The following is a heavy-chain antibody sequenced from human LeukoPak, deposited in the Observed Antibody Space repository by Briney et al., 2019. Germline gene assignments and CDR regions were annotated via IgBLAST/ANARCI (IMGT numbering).Heavy chain of an antibody. CDR3: ARDEEVGATTALDY. V-gene: IGHV3-48*04. CDR1: GFTFSSYS. CDR2: ISSSGSTI. D-gene: IGHD1-26*01. Sequence: GGSLRLSCAASGFTFSSYSMNWVRQAPGKGLEWVSYISSSGSTIYYADSVKGRFTISRDNAKNSLYLQMNSLRAEDTAVYYCARDEEVGATTALDYWGQGTLVTVSS. J-gene: IGHJ4*02.